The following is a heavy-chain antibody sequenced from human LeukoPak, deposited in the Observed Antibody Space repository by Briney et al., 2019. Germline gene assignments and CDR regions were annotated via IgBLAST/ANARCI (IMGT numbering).Heavy chain of an antibody. CDR3: ARDTGGRAVAAYNWYDP. CDR2: ITNSGNSK. J-gene: IGHJ5*02. V-gene: IGHV3-48*01. D-gene: IGHD6-19*01. CDR1: EFTFSSYL. Sequence: GGSLRLSCAASEFTFSSYLMNWVRQAPGKGLAWVSYITNSGNSKSYADSVKGRFTISSDNKQNSLYLQLNGLRADDTAVYYCARDTGGRAVAAYNWYDPWGQGTLVTVSS.